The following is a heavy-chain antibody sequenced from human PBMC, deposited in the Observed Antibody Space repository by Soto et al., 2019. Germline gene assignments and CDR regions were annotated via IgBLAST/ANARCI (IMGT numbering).Heavy chain of an antibody. Sequence: QVQLVQSGAEVKKPGASVKVSCKASGYTFTSYGISWVRQAPGQGLEWMGWISAYNGNTNYAQKLQGRVTMTTDTSTSTAYMELRSLRSGDTAVYYCARGRYCSGSSCYSRWFDPWGQGTLVTVSS. D-gene: IGHD2-15*01. CDR2: ISAYNGNT. CDR3: ARGRYCSGSSCYSRWFDP. CDR1: GYTFTSYG. J-gene: IGHJ5*02. V-gene: IGHV1-18*01.